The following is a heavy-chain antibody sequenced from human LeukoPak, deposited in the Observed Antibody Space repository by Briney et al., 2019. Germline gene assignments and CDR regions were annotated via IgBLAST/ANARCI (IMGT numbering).Heavy chain of an antibody. V-gene: IGHV1-18*01. CDR1: GYTFTRYG. Sequence: GASVKVSCKASGYTFTRYGISWVRQAPGQGLEWMRWISAYNGNTNYAQKLQGRVTMTTDTSTSTAYMELRSLRSDDTAVYYCARGTEVTAMVTNYYYYMDVWGKGTTVIVSS. D-gene: IGHD5-18*01. J-gene: IGHJ6*03. CDR3: ARGTEVTAMVTNYYYYMDV. CDR2: ISAYNGNT.